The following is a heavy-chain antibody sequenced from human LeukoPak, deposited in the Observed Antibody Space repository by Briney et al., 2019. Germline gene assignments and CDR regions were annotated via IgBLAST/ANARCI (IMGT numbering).Heavy chain of an antibody. CDR1: GGSFSGYY. J-gene: IGHJ6*02. V-gene: IGHV4-34*01. D-gene: IGHD4-17*01. CDR2: INHSGST. Sequence: SETLSLTCAVYGGSFSGYYWSWIRQPPGKGLEWIGEINHSGSTNYNPSLKSRVTISVDTSKNQSSLKLSSVTAADTAVYYCARGPSFDDYGDYYYYGMDVWGQGTTVTVSS. CDR3: ARGPSFDDYGDYYYYGMDV.